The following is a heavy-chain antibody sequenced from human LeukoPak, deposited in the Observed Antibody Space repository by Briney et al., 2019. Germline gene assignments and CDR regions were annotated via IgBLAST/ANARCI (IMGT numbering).Heavy chain of an antibody. CDR2: IYYSGST. D-gene: IGHD4-17*01. J-gene: IGHJ4*02. CDR1: GGSISSSSYY. CDR3: ASFYGDFAYCDY. V-gene: IGHV4-39*01. Sequence: PSETLSLTCTVSGGSISSSSYYWGWIRQPPGKGLEWIGSIYYSGSTYYNPSLKSRVTISVDTSKNQFSLKLSSVTAADTAVYYCASFYGDFAYCDYWGQGTLVTVSS.